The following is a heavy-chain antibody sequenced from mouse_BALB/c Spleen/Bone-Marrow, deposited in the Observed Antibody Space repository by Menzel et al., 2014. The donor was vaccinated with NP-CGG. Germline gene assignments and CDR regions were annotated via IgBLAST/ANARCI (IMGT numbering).Heavy chain of an antibody. CDR2: INPSNGGT. J-gene: IGHJ3*01. Sequence: QVQLQQSGAELVKPGASVKLSCKASGYTFXSYYMYWVKQRPGQGLEWIGEINPSNGGTNFNEKFKSKATLTVDKSSSTAYMQPSSLTSEDSAVYYCTREGDSPFAYWGQGTLVTVSA. D-gene: IGHD2-13*01. V-gene: IGHV1S81*02. CDR3: TREGDSPFAY. CDR1: GYTFXSYY.